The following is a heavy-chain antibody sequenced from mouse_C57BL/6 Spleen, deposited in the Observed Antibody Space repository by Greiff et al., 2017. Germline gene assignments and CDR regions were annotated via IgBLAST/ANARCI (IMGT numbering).Heavy chain of an antibody. CDR1: GYTFTSYW. J-gene: IGHJ3*01. Sequence: QVQLQQPGAELVKPGASVKLSCKASGYTFTSYWMHWVKQRPGQGLEWIGMIHPNSGSTNYNEKFKSKATLTVDKSSSTAYMQLSSLTSEDSAVYYYARDRSDYFSWFAYWGQGTLVTVSA. CDR2: IHPNSGST. CDR3: ARDRSDYFSWFAY. D-gene: IGHD1-1*01. V-gene: IGHV1-64*01.